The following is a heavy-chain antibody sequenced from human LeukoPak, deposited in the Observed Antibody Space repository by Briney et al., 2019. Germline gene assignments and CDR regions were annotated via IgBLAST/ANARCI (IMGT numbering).Heavy chain of an antibody. Sequence: GGPLRLSCAASGFTFSSYAMSWVRQAPGKGLEWVSAISGSGGSTYYADSVKGRFTISRDNSKNTLYLQMSSLRAEDTAVYYCAKDFGVVTPYYFDYWGQGTLVTVSS. J-gene: IGHJ4*02. V-gene: IGHV3-23*01. CDR2: ISGSGGST. CDR1: GFTFSSYA. D-gene: IGHD3-3*01. CDR3: AKDFGVVTPYYFDY.